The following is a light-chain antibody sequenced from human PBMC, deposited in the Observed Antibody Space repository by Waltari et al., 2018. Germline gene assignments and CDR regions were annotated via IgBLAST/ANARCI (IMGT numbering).Light chain of an antibody. J-gene: IGLJ2*01. CDR3: SSYTSSSTVV. Sequence: QSALTQPASVSGSPGQSITISCTGTSSDVGGYNYVSWYQQHPGKAPKLRIYDVSMRPSGVSNRFPGSKSGNTASLTISGRQAEDEADYYCSSYTSSSTVVIGGGTKLTVL. V-gene: IGLV2-14*01. CDR2: DVS. CDR1: SSDVGGYNY.